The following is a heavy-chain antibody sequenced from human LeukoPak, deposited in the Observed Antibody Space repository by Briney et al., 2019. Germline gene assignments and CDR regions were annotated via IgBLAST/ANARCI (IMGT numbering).Heavy chain of an antibody. D-gene: IGHD4-17*01. CDR1: GYTFTSYG. CDR2: INPSGGST. Sequence: ASVKVSCKASGYTFTSYGISWVRQAPGQGLEWMGLINPSGGSTSYAQKFQGRVTMTRDTSTSTVYMELSSLRSEDTAVYYCARVNWNDGDYGDYFDYWGQGTLVTVSS. CDR3: ARVNWNDGDYGDYFDY. J-gene: IGHJ4*02. V-gene: IGHV1-46*01.